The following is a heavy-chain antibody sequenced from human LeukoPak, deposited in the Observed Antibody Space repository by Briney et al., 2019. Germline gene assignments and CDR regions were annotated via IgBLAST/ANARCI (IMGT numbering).Heavy chain of an antibody. CDR2: ISASGGST. D-gene: IGHD6-19*01. CDR3: AKDWAVAGTNYFDY. J-gene: IGHJ4*02. CDR1: GFTFSSYA. V-gene: IGHV3-23*01. Sequence: GGSLRLSCAASGFTFSSYAMNWVRQAPGKGLEWVSGISASGGSTYYADSVKGRFTISRDNSKNTLYLQMNSLRAEDTAIYYCAKDWAVAGTNYFDYWGQGTLVTVSS.